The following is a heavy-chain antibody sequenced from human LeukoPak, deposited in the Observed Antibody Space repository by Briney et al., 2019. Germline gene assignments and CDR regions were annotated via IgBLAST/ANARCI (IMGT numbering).Heavy chain of an antibody. Sequence: GGSLRLSCAASGFTFDDYGMSWVRQAPGRGLEWVSGINWNGGSAGYADSVKGRFTISRDNAKNSLSLQMNSPRAEDTAFYYCARRMGAYYYMDVWGTGTTVTVSS. D-gene: IGHD3-16*01. CDR2: INWNGGSA. CDR3: ARRMGAYYYMDV. V-gene: IGHV3-20*04. J-gene: IGHJ6*03. CDR1: GFTFDDYG.